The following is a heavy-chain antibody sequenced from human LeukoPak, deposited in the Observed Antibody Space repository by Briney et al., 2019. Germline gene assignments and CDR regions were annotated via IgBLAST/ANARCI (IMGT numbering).Heavy chain of an antibody. J-gene: IGHJ4*02. D-gene: IGHD4-17*01. V-gene: IGHV1-2*07. CDR1: GYTFTVYY. Sequence: RASVKVSFKASGYTFTVYYMHWVRQAPGQGLEWMGWINPNSGGTNYAHKFQGRITMTRDTSISTAYMERSRLRSDDTAVYYCARVPDYGDFQDYWGQGTLVTVSS. CDR3: ARVPDYGDFQDY. CDR2: INPNSGGT.